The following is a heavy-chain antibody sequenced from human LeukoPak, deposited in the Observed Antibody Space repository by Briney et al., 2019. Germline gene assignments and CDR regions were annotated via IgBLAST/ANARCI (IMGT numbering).Heavy chain of an antibody. Sequence: SQTLSLTCAVYGGSFSGYYWSWIRQPPGKGLEWIGEINHSGSTNYNPSLKSRVTISVDTSKNQFSLKLSSVTAADTAVYYCARLIAVAGYNYWGQGTLVTVSS. J-gene: IGHJ4*02. CDR1: GGSFSGYY. CDR2: INHSGST. CDR3: ARLIAVAGYNY. D-gene: IGHD6-19*01. V-gene: IGHV4-34*01.